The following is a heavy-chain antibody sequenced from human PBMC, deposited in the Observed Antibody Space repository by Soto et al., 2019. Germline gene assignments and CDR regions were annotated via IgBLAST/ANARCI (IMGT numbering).Heavy chain of an antibody. CDR2: INPAHGNT. V-gene: IGHV1-3*01. Sequence: ASVKVSCKASGYIFPNYAIHWVRQAPGQRLEWMGWINPAHGNTKYSQNFQGRVTITRDTPANTAYMELSSLTSEDTAVYYCGRGPYNSGWYGAVDVWGQGTMVTVSS. D-gene: IGHD6-19*01. J-gene: IGHJ3*01. CDR3: GRGPYNSGWYGAVDV. CDR1: GYIFPNYA.